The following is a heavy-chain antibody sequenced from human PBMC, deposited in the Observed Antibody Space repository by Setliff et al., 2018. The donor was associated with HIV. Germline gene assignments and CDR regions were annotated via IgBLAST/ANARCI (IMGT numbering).Heavy chain of an antibody. CDR2: IPSNSEYT. CDR3: ARDKGPPPVVHLDY. J-gene: IGHJ4*02. CDR1: RFTFSIYA. Sequence: PGGSLRLSCAAPRFTFSIYAITWVRQAPGKGLEWVSTIPSNSEYTIYADSVKGRFTISRDNAKNSLYLQMNSLRAEDTAMYYCARDKGPPPVVHLDYWGQGTLVTVSS. D-gene: IGHD3-10*02. V-gene: IGHV3-21*04.